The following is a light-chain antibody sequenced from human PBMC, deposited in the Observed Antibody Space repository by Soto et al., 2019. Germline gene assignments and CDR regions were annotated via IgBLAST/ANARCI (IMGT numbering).Light chain of an antibody. CDR3: SSYTSSSIWV. V-gene: IGLV2-14*01. CDR2: DVS. J-gene: IGLJ3*02. CDR1: SSDVGGYNY. Sequence: QSALTQPASVSGSPGQSITISCTGTSSDVGGYNYVSWYQQHPGKAPKLMIYDVSNRPSGVSNRFSGSKSGNTASLTISGIQAEDEADYYCSSYTSSSIWVFGGGTKLTVL.